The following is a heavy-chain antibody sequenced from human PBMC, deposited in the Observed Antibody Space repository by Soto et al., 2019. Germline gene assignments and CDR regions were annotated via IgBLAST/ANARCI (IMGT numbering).Heavy chain of an antibody. CDR2: ISYDGSNK. CDR3: ARDLGAARPGPFDY. V-gene: IGHV3-30-3*01. Sequence: GGSLRLSCAASGFTFSSYAMHWVRQAPGKGLEWVAVISYDGSNKYYADSVKGRFTISRDNSKNTLYLQMNSLRAEDTAVYYCARDLGAARPGPFDYWGQGTLVTVSS. D-gene: IGHD6-6*01. J-gene: IGHJ4*02. CDR1: GFTFSSYA.